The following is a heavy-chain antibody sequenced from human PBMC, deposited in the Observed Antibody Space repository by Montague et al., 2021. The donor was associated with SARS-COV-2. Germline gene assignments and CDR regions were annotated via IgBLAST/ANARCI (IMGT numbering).Heavy chain of an antibody. D-gene: IGHD3-10*01. V-gene: IGHV3-48*03. CDR1: GFTFSSYE. CDR3: AREEDSYGSGTLDY. Sequence: SLRLSCAASGFTFSSYEMNWVRQAPGKGLERVSYISSSGSTLYHADSVRGRFTISRDNARDSVYLQMNSLRAEDTAVYYCAREEDSYGSGTLDYWGQGTLVTVSS. CDR2: ISSSGSTL. J-gene: IGHJ4*02.